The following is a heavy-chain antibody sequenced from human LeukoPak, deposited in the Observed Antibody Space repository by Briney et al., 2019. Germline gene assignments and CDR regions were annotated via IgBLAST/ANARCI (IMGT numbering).Heavy chain of an antibody. CDR2: INHSGST. J-gene: IGHJ3*02. D-gene: IGHD3-22*01. V-gene: IGHV4-34*01. Sequence: SETLSLTCAVYGGSFSGYYWSWIRQPPGKGLEWIGEINHSGSTNYNPSLKSRVTISVDTSKNQFSLKLSSVTAADPAVYFCARGPYSYDSSGAFDIWGQGTMVTVSS. CDR1: GGSFSGYY. CDR3: ARGPYSYDSSGAFDI.